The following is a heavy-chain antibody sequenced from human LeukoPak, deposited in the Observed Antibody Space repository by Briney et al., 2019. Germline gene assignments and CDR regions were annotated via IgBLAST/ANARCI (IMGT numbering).Heavy chain of an antibody. Sequence: PGGSLRLSCAASGFTFSSYEMNWVRQAPGKGLEWVSYISSSGSTIYYADSVKGRFTISRDNAKNTLYLQMNSLRAEDTAVYYCAERGSSWLARHFDYWGQGTLVTVSS. V-gene: IGHV3-48*03. J-gene: IGHJ4*02. CDR3: AERGSSWLARHFDY. CDR1: GFTFSSYE. D-gene: IGHD6-13*01. CDR2: ISSSGSTI.